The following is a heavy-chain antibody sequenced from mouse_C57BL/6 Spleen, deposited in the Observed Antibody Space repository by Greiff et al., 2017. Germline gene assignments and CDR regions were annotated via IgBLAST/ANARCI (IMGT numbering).Heavy chain of an antibody. CDR2: IYPGDGDT. Sequence: QVQLQQSGAELVKPGASVKISCKASGYAFSSYWMNWVKQRPGKGLEWIGQIYPGDGDTNYNGKFKGKATLTADKSSSTAYMQLSSLTSEDSAVYFCARTTTVTHFDYWGQGTTLTVSS. V-gene: IGHV1-80*01. CDR3: ARTTTVTHFDY. CDR1: GYAFSSYW. J-gene: IGHJ2*01. D-gene: IGHD1-1*01.